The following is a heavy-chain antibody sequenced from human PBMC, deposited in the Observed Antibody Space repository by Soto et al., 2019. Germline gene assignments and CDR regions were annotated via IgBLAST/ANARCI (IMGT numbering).Heavy chain of an antibody. Sequence: QVQLQESGPGRVKPSETLSLTCTVSGGSISSYYWSWIRQPPGKGLEWIGYIYYSGSTNYNPSLKSRVTISVDTSKNQFSLKLSSVTAADTAMYYCARDRWGEDGSGSYSLDYWGQGTLVTVSS. CDR2: IYYSGST. J-gene: IGHJ4*02. CDR1: GGSISSYY. CDR3: ARDRWGEDGSGSYSLDY. D-gene: IGHD3-10*01. V-gene: IGHV4-59*01.